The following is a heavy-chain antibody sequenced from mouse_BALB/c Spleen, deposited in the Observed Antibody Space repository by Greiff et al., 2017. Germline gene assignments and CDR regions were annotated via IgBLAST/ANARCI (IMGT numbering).Heavy chain of an antibody. CDR3: ARGGGYYFDY. CDR2: IYPGDGDT. Sequence: QVQLQQSGAELVRPGSSVKISCKASGYAFSSYWMNWVKQRPGQGLEWNGQIYPGDGDTNYNGKFKGKATLTADKSSSTAYMQLSSLTSEDSAVYFCARGGGYYFDYWGQGTTLTVSS. J-gene: IGHJ2*01. CDR1: GYAFSSYW. V-gene: IGHV1-80*01.